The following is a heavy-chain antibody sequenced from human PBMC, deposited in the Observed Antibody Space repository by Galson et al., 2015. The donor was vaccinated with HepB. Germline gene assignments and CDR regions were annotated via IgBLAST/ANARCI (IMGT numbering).Heavy chain of an antibody. J-gene: IGHJ4*02. CDR3: AREAGVLLWFG. Sequence: SLRLSCAASGFTFSSYSMNWVRQAPGKGLEWVSYVSSSSSTIYYADSVKGRFTISRDNAKNSLYLQMNSLRAEDTAVYYCAREAGVLLWFGGGQGTLVTVSS. V-gene: IGHV3-48*01. CDR1: GFTFSSYS. CDR2: VSSSSSTI. D-gene: IGHD3-10*01.